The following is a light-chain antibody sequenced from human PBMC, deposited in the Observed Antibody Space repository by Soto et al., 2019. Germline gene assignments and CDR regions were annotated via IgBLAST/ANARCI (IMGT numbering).Light chain of an antibody. J-gene: IGLJ2*01. Sequence: QSALTQPASVSGSPGQSITISCSGTSTDVGHPYNYVSWYQQYPGKAPKLLIFGFSNRPSGISGRFSGSKSGNTASLTISGLQPEDEADYYCMSYIASTTTHWILGGGTKLTVL. CDR1: STDVGHPYNY. V-gene: IGLV2-14*03. CDR2: GFS. CDR3: MSYIASTTTHWI.